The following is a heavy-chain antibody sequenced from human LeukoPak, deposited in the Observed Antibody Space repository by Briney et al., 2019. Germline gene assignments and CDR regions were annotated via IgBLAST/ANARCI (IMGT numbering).Heavy chain of an antibody. Sequence: SETLSLTCTVSGGSISSGGYYWSWIRQHPGKGLEWIGYIYYSGSTYYNPSLKSRVTISVDTSKNQFSLKLSSVTAADTAVYYCARKWEPMTFDIWGQGTMVTVSS. D-gene: IGHD1-26*01. CDR2: IYYSGST. V-gene: IGHV4-31*03. CDR3: ARKWEPMTFDI. CDR1: GGSISSGGYY. J-gene: IGHJ3*02.